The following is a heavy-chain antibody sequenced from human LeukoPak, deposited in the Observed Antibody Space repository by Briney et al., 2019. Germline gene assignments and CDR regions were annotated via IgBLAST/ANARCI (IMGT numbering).Heavy chain of an antibody. CDR1: GGSFSGYY. CDR3: ARLNKDYYDSSGYPSLFDY. D-gene: IGHD3-22*01. Sequence: PSETLSLTCAVYGGSFSGYYWGWIRQPPGKGLEWIGSIYYSGSTYYNPSLKSRVTISVDTSKNQFSLKLSSVTAADTAVYYCARLNKDYYDSSGYPSLFDYWGQGTLVTVSS. J-gene: IGHJ4*02. CDR2: IYYSGST. V-gene: IGHV4-39*01.